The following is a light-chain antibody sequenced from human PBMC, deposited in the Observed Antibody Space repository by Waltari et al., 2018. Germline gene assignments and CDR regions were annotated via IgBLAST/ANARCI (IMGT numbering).Light chain of an antibody. V-gene: IGLV1-40*01. CDR1: SSNIGAGYD. J-gene: IGLJ2*01. CDR3: QSYDSSLSGL. CDR2: GNS. Sequence: QSVLTQPPSVSGAPGQRVTISCTGNSSNIGAGYDVHWYPQLPGTAPNLLIYGNSNRPSGAPDRFSGSKSGTAASLAITGLQAEEEADYYCQSYDSSLSGLFGGGTKLTVL.